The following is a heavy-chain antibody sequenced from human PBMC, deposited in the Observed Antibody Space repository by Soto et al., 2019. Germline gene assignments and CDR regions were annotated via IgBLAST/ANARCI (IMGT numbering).Heavy chain of an antibody. CDR2: MSPASGDT. CDR3: ARDIMAP. J-gene: IGHJ5*02. CDR1: GYTISTYD. V-gene: IGHV1-8*01. D-gene: IGHD5-12*01. Sequence: QVQLVQSGAEVKKPGASVKVSCKASGYTISTYDINWVRQAAGQGLEWMGWMSPASGDTGYAPSFQGRVAMTSNISINTAYLELSGLTAEDTGLYYCARDIMAPWGQGTLVTVSS.